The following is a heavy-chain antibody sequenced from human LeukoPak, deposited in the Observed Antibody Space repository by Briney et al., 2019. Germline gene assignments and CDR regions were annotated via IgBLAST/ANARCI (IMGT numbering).Heavy chain of an antibody. CDR3: ARDRWGSTSSESRTDYYYYYMDV. CDR2: IYYSGST. V-gene: IGHV4-39*07. Sequence: SETLSLTCTVSGGSISRSRDYWGWIRQPPGKGLEWIGSIYYSGSTYYNPSLKSRVTISGDTSKNRFSLKLSSVTAADTAVYYCARDRWGSTSSESRTDYYYYYMDVWGKGTTVTVSS. D-gene: IGHD6-6*01. J-gene: IGHJ6*03. CDR1: GGSISRSRDY.